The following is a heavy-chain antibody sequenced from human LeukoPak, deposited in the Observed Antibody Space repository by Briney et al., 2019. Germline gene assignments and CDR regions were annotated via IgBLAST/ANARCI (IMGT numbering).Heavy chain of an antibody. CDR3: ARELLGAFDY. CDR1: GFTFRSYD. CDR2: ISSSGGST. V-gene: IGHV3-23*01. D-gene: IGHD7-27*01. Sequence: GGSLRLSCAASGFTFRSYDMSWVRQAPGKGLEWVSTISSSGGSTYYADSVKGRFSISRDNSKNTLYLQMNSLRAADTTVYYCARELLGAFDYWGQGTLVTVSS. J-gene: IGHJ4*02.